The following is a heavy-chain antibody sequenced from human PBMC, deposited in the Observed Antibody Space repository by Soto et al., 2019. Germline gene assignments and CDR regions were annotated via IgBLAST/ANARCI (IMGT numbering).Heavy chain of an antibody. J-gene: IGHJ5*02. CDR3: AIGNQDWFDP. D-gene: IGHD1-1*01. Sequence: PSETLSLTCAVYAGSFSHYYWNWIRQSPGKGLEWIGKIKHSVSSNYNPSLRSRVSISVDMSKNHFSLRLSSVTATDTAVYFCAIGNQDWFDPWGQGTLVT. CDR1: AGSFSHYY. CDR2: IKHSVSS. V-gene: IGHV4-34*01.